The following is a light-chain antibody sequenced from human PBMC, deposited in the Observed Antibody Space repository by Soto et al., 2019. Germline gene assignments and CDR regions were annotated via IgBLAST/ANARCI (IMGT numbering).Light chain of an antibody. J-gene: IGKJ1*01. V-gene: IGKV3-20*01. CDR1: QSVSSSY. CDR2: GGS. CDR3: QQYGSSPQT. Sequence: EIVLTQSPGTLSLSPGERATLSCRASQSVSSSYLAWYQQKPGEDPRLLIYGGSSRATGIPDRFSGSGSGTDFTLTISRLEPEDFAVYYCQQYGSSPQTFGQGTKVEIK.